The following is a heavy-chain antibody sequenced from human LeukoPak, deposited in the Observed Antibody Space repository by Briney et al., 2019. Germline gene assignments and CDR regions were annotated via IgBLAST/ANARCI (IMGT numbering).Heavy chain of an antibody. Sequence: ASVKVSCKASGYTFISYFIHWVRQAPGQGLEWMGIINPSGGSTRYAQKFQGRVTMTRDTSTSTVYMEMISLRSEDTAVYYCARSGGDAIRPFDYWGQGTLVTVSS. J-gene: IGHJ4*02. CDR2: INPSGGST. CDR1: GYTFISYF. V-gene: IGHV1-46*01. CDR3: ARSGGDAIRPFDY. D-gene: IGHD2-21*02.